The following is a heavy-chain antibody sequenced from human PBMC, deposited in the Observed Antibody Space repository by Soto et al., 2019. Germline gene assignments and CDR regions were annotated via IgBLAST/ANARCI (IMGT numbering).Heavy chain of an antibody. CDR1: GFSLSTSGVG. CDR2: IYWDDDK. CDR3: IQSRCGGDXLQSXAXHXXYGLDV. Sequence: QITLKESGPTLVKPTQTLTLTCTFSGFSLSTSGVGVGWIRQPPGKALEWLALIYWDDDKRYSPSLRSRLTISKDTSKNQVVLTMTNMDPADTATYYCIQSRCGGDXLQSXAXHXXYGLDVWGQGTTVAVSS. V-gene: IGHV2-5*02. J-gene: IGHJ6*02. D-gene: IGHD2-21*02.